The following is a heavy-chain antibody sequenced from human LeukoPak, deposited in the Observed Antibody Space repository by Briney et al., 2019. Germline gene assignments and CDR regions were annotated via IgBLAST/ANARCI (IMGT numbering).Heavy chain of an antibody. CDR1: GFTFSSYG. CDR2: ISYDGSNK. CDR3: AKDLAPYDSSRTPWFDP. J-gene: IGHJ5*02. Sequence: GGSLRLSCAASGFTFSSYGMHWVRQAPGKGLEWVAVISYDGSNKYYADSVKGRFTISRDNSKNTLYLQVNSLRAEDTAVYYCAKDLAPYDSSRTPWFDPWGQGTLVTVSS. V-gene: IGHV3-30*18. D-gene: IGHD3-22*01.